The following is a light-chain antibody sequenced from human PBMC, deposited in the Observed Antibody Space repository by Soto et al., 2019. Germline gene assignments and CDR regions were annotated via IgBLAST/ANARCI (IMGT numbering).Light chain of an antibody. CDR2: DVG. CDR1: SSDVGSYDL. CDR3: CSYAGSSTYL. J-gene: IGLJ2*01. Sequence: QSALTQPASVPGSPGQSITISCTGTSSDVGSYDLVSWYQQHPGKAPKVMIYDVGERPSGVSNRFSGSKSGNTASLTISGLQAEDEADYYCCSYAGSSTYLFGGGTKVTVL. V-gene: IGLV2-23*02.